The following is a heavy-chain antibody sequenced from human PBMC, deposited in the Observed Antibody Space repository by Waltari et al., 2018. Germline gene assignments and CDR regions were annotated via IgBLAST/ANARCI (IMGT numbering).Heavy chain of an antibody. CDR3: AKDGGYCSGGSCYGYYFDY. J-gene: IGHJ4*02. V-gene: IGHV3-43*01. D-gene: IGHD2-15*01. CDR2: ISWDGGST. Sequence: EVQLVESGGVVVRPGGSLRLSCAASGFPFDDYPLHWFRQAPGQVLEWVSLISWDGGSTYYADSVKGRFTISRDNSKNSLYLQMNSLRGEDTAFYYCAKDGGYCSGGSCYGYYFDYWGQGTLVTVSS. CDR1: GFPFDDYP.